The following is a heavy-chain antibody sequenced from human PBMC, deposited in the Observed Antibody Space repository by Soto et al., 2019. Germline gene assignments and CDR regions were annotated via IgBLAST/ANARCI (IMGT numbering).Heavy chain of an antibody. J-gene: IGHJ6*02. CDR2: IGAARDP. Sequence: LRLSCATSGFTFSNFDMHWVRQVPGKGLEWVSAIGAARDPYYLGSVKGRFTISGENAKNSLYLQMNDLRAGDSAVYYCARAYTGRLPRRADYYYAMDVWGQGTTVTVSS. V-gene: IGHV3-13*05. D-gene: IGHD2-2*02. CDR1: GFTFSNFD. CDR3: ARAYTGRLPRRADYYYAMDV.